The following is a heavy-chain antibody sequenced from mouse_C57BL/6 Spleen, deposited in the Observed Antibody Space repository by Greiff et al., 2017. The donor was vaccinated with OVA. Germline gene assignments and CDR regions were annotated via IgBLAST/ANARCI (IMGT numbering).Heavy chain of an antibody. V-gene: IGHV3-1*01. CDR3: ARDELGGYFDV. J-gene: IGHJ1*03. CDR1: GYSITSGYD. D-gene: IGHD4-1*01. Sequence: EVKLQESGPGMVKPSQSLSLTCTVTGYSITSGYDWHWIRHFPGNKLEWMGYISYSGSTNYNPSLKSRISITHDTSKNHFFLKLNSVTTEDTATYDCARDELGGYFDVWGTGTTVTVSS. CDR2: ISYSGST.